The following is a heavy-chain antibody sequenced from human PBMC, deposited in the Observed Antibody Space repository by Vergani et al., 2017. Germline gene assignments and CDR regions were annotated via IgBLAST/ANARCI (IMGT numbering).Heavy chain of an antibody. CDR3: AREYSSSWYEGSNFDY. J-gene: IGHJ4*02. D-gene: IGHD6-13*01. V-gene: IGHV1-69*08. CDR1: GGTFSSYT. Sequence: QVQLVQSGAEVKKPGSSVKVSCKASGGTFSSYTISWVRQAPGQGLEWMGRIIPILGIANYAQKFQGSVTITADKSTSTAYMELSSLRSEDTAVYYCAREYSSSWYEGSNFDYWGQGTLVTVSS. CDR2: IIPILGIA.